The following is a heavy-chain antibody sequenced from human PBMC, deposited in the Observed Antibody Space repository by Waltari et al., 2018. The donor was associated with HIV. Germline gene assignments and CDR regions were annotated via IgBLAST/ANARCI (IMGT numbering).Heavy chain of an antibody. D-gene: IGHD5-12*01. J-gene: IGHJ4*02. CDR3: ARDEGRGYASRYFDY. Sequence: QVQLVQSGAEVKKPGSSVKVSCKASGGTLSYYAISWVRQAPGQGLEWMGGIIRGFGAANAPQKFQGRVTITADESTSTGYMELSSLRSEDTAVYYCARDEGRGYASRYFDYWGQGTLVTVSS. CDR1: GGTLSYYA. CDR2: IIRGFGAA. V-gene: IGHV1-69*12.